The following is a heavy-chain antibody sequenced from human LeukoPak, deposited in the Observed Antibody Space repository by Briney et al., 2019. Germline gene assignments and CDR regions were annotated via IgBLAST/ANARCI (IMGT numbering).Heavy chain of an antibody. Sequence: PGGSLRLSCAASGFTFSRYWMHWLRQAPGKGLVWVSRISTDGSSTTYADSVKGRFTISRDNGRNTLYLQMNSLRAEDTAVYYCARSMDTVMANWFDPWGQGTLVTVSS. J-gene: IGHJ5*02. CDR2: ISTDGSST. CDR1: GFTFSRYW. D-gene: IGHD5-18*01. CDR3: ARSMDTVMANWFDP. V-gene: IGHV3-74*01.